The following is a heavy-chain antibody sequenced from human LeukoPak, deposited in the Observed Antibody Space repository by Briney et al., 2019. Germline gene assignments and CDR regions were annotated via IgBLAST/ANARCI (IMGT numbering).Heavy chain of an antibody. CDR1: GFTFSSYG. J-gene: IGHJ3*02. CDR3: AKAPPGTYCSSTSCYRLGAFDI. Sequence: GGSLRLSCAASGFTFSSYGMHWVRQAPGKGLEWVAFIRYDGSNKYYADSVKGRFTISRDNSKNTLYLQMNSLRAEDTAVYYCAKAPPGTYCSSTSCYRLGAFDIWGQGTMVTVSS. V-gene: IGHV3-30*02. CDR2: IRYDGSNK. D-gene: IGHD2-2*01.